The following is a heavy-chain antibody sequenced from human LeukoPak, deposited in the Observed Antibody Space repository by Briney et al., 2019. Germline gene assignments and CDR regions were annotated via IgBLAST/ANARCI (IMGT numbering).Heavy chain of an antibody. J-gene: IGHJ3*02. CDR3: ARVYYYDSRRIDI. Sequence: SETLSLTCTVSGGSFSSGSYYWRWIRQPPGKGLEWIGYIYYSGSTNYNPSLKSRVTISVDTSKNQFSLKLSSVTAADTAVYYCARVYYYDSRRIDIWGQGTMVTVSS. V-gene: IGHV4-61*01. D-gene: IGHD3-22*01. CDR1: GGSFSSGSYY. CDR2: IYYSGST.